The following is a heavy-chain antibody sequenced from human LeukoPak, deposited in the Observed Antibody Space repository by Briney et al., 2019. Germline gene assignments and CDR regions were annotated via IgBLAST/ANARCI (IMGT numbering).Heavy chain of an antibody. Sequence: GGSLRLSCAASGFTFSSYSMNLVRLAPGKGLEWVSSISSSSSYIYYADSVKGRFTISRDNAKNSLYLQMNSLRAEDTAVYYCARDGSWFDPWGQGTLVTVAS. D-gene: IGHD1-26*01. CDR3: ARDGSWFDP. CDR1: GFTFSSYS. J-gene: IGHJ5*02. CDR2: ISSSSSYI. V-gene: IGHV3-21*01.